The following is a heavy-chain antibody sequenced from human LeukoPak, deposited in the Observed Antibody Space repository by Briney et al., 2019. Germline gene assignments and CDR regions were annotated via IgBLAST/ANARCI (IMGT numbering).Heavy chain of an antibody. Sequence: SETLSLTCAVYGAYLNDYYWSWIRQSPGKGLEWIGEVAHKGPTVYSPTLNRKYNPSFKSRVTMSVDPSKNQFSLKLSSVIAADTAVYYCARLPGKWLVQVAAFDIWGQGTMVTVSS. CDR1: GAYLNDYY. V-gene: IGHV4-59*01. CDR3: ARLPGKWLVQVAAFDI. J-gene: IGHJ3*02. D-gene: IGHD6-19*01. CDR2: VAHKGPT.